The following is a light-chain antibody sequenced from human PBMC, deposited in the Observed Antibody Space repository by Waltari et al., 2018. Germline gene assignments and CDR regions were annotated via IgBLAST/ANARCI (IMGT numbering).Light chain of an antibody. CDR1: QSLLHSNGYNY. Sequence: DIVMTQSLLSLPVTPGEPASISCRSSQSLLHSNGYNYLDWYLQKPGQSPQLLIYLGSNRASGVPDRFSGSGSGTEFTLKISRAEAEDVGVYYCMQALQTPWTFGQGTKVEVK. V-gene: IGKV2-28*01. J-gene: IGKJ1*01. CDR3: MQALQTPWT. CDR2: LGS.